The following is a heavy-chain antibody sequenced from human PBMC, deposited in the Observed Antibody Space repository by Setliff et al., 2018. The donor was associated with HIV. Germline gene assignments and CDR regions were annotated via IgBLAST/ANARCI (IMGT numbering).Heavy chain of an antibody. J-gene: IGHJ6*02. CDR1: GGSIRNIDYY. CDR3: ARSRTSSGYYGVTGYGLDV. CDR2: VYYSGST. Sequence: PSETLSLTCTVSGGSIRNIDYYWGWIRQPPGKGLEWIGTVYYSGSTYYNKSVKGRVTISVDRSKNQFSLKLNSVTTADTAVYYCARSRTSSGYYGVTGYGLDVWGQGTTVTVSS. D-gene: IGHD3-22*01. V-gene: IGHV4-39*07.